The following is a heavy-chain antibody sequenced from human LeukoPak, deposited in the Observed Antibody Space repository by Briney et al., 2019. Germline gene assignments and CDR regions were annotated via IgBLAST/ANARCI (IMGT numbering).Heavy chain of an antibody. CDR3: AKGRYVSSGDFDY. V-gene: IGHV3-23*01. J-gene: IGHJ4*02. D-gene: IGHD6-25*01. CDR2: VRGGGGST. CDR1: GFTFGSYA. Sequence: GGSLRLSCAASGFTFGSYAMNWVRQAPGKGLEWVSTVRGGGGSTYYADSVKGRFTISRDNSRNTLYLQMNSLRAEDTATYYCAKGRYVSSGDFDYWGQGTLVTVSS.